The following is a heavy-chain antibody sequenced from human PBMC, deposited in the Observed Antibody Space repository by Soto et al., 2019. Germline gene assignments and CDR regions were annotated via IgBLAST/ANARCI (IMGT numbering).Heavy chain of an antibody. J-gene: IGHJ3*02. CDR1: GFTFSSYA. V-gene: IGHV3-30-3*01. Sequence: QVQLVESGGGVVQPGRSLRLSCAASGFTFSSYAMHWVRQAPGKGLEWVAVISYDGSNKYYADSVKGRFTISRDNSKNTLYLQMNSLRAEDTAVYYCARESVPSPPRDAFDIWGQGTMVTVSS. CDR2: ISYDGSNK. CDR3: ARESVPSPPRDAFDI.